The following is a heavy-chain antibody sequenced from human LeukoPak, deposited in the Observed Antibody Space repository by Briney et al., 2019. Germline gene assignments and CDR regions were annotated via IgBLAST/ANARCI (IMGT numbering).Heavy chain of an antibody. J-gene: IGHJ4*02. V-gene: IGHV3-21*01. CDR1: GFTFSSYS. CDR2: ISSNSNYT. Sequence: GGSLRLSCVASGFTFSSYSMNWVRQAPGKGLEWVSYISSNSNYTNYEDSVKGRFTISRDNAQNSLFLQLNSLRVEDTAVYYCARGLSYCSNGICPFDYWGQGTQVTVS. D-gene: IGHD2-8*01. CDR3: ARGLSYCSNGICPFDY.